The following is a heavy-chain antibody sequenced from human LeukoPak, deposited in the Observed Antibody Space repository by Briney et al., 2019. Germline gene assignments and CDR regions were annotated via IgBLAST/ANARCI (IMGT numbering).Heavy chain of an antibody. J-gene: IGHJ4*02. CDR1: GGSISSGGYS. CDR2: IYHSGST. Sequence: SETLSLTCAVSGGSISSGGYSWSWIRQPPGKGLEWIGYIYHSGSTYYNPSLKSRVTISVDTSKNQFSLKLSSVTAADTAVYYCARENYGGNSGRGFDYWGQGTLVTVSS. D-gene: IGHD4-17*01. V-gene: IGHV4-30-2*01. CDR3: ARENYGGNSGRGFDY.